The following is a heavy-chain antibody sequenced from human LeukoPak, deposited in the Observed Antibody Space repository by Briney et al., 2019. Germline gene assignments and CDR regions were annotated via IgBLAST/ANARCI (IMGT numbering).Heavy chain of an antibody. Sequence: SETLSLTCAVYGGSFSGYYWSWIRQPPGKGLEWIGEINHSGSTNYNPSLKSRVTISVDTSKNQFSLKLSSVTAADTAVYYCARDVVVVPAASGNWFDPWGQGTLVTVSS. CDR3: ARDVVVVPAASGNWFDP. CDR1: GGSFSGYY. D-gene: IGHD2-2*01. J-gene: IGHJ5*02. V-gene: IGHV4-34*01. CDR2: INHSGST.